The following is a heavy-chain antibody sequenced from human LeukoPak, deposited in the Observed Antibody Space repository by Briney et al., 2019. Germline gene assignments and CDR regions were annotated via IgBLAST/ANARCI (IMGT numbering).Heavy chain of an antibody. J-gene: IGHJ4*02. V-gene: IGHV4-34*01. D-gene: IGHD3-9*01. Sequence: SETLSLTCAVYGGSFSGYYWSWIRQPPGKGLEWIGEINHSGSTNYNPSLKSRVTISVDTSKNQFSLKLSSVTAADTAVYYCARVEVLRYFDWSPPTPHFDYWGQGTLVTVSS. CDR2: INHSGST. CDR1: GGSFSGYY. CDR3: ARVEVLRYFDWSPPTPHFDY.